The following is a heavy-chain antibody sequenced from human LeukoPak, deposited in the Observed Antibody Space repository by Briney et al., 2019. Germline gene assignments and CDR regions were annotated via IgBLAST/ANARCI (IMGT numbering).Heavy chain of an antibody. V-gene: IGHV4-4*07. Sequence: SETLSLTCTVSGGSISSYYWSWIRRPAGKGLEWIGRIYTSGSTNYNPSLKSRLTMSGDTSKNQFSLKLSSVTAADTAVYYCARGRGYGDYLPGYYYYFMDVWGQGTTVTVSS. D-gene: IGHD4-17*01. J-gene: IGHJ6*02. CDR3: ARGRGYGDYLPGYYYYFMDV. CDR1: GGSISSYY. CDR2: IYTSGST.